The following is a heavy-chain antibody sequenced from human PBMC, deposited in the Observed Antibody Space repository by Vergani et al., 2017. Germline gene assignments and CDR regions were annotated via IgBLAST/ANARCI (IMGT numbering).Heavy chain of an antibody. J-gene: IGHJ6*02. CDR2: ISPGASTV. V-gene: IGHV3-11*04. CDR1: GFKFSDHY. Sequence: LEESGGGSVKPGGSLRLSCAASGFKFSDHYMSWIRQAPGKGLEWVSNISPGASTVSYTDSVTGRFTVSRDNDNNSPILDMTTLRVEDTAVYYCAKKPGISTTRHYYAMDVWGQGTTVTVSS. D-gene: IGHD1-1*01. CDR3: AKKPGISTTRHYYAMDV.